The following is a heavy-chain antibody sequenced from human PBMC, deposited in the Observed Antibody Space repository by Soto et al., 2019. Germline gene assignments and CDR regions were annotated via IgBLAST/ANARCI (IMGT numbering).Heavy chain of an antibody. CDR2: INHSGST. CDR1: GGSFSGYY. CDR3: ARCHNGSGGSSAEYCYGMDV. J-gene: IGHJ6*02. Sequence: PSETLSLTCAVYGGSFSGYYWSWIRQPPGKGLEWIGEINHSGSTNYNPSLKSRVTISVDTSKNQFSLKLSSVTAADTAVYYCARCHNGSGGSSAEYCYGMDVWGQGTLVTVSS. D-gene: IGHD2-15*01. V-gene: IGHV4-34*01.